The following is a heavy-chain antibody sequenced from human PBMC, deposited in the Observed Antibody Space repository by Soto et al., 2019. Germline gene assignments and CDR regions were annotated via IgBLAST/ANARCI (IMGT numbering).Heavy chain of an antibody. CDR1: GGTFSSYT. CDR2: IIPILGIA. D-gene: IGHD6-19*01. J-gene: IGHJ5*02. Sequence: SVKVSCKASGGTFSSYTISWVRQAPGQGLEWMGRIIPILGIANYAQKFQGRVTITADKSTSTAYMELSSLRSEDTAVYYCARVANRLGWFDPGGQGTLFTVSS. CDR3: ARVANRLGWFDP. V-gene: IGHV1-69*02.